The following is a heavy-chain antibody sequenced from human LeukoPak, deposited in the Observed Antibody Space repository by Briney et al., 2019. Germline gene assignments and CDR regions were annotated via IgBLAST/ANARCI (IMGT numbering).Heavy chain of an antibody. CDR2: INPNSGGT. CDR3: ARGEDTAMGYYYYYMDV. V-gene: IGHV1-2*02. CDR1: GYTFTGCY. J-gene: IGHJ6*03. Sequence: ASVKVSCKASGYTFTGCYMHWVRQAPGQGLEWMGWINPNSGGTNYAQKFQGRVTMTRDTSISTAYMELSRLRSDDTAVYYCARGEDTAMGYYYYYMDVWGKGTTVTVSS. D-gene: IGHD5-18*01.